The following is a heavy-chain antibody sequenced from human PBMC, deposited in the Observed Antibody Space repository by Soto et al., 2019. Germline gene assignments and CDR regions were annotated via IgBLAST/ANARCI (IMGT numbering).Heavy chain of an antibody. CDR1: GYTFTSYG. CDR3: ARVKSSGWFNWFDP. D-gene: IGHD6-19*01. Sequence: ASVKVSCKASGYTFTSYGISWVRQAPGQGLEWMGRISAYNGNTNYAQKLQGRVTMTTDTSTSTAYMELRSLRSDDTAVYYCARVKSSGWFNWFDPWGQGTLVTVSS. CDR2: ISAYNGNT. J-gene: IGHJ5*02. V-gene: IGHV1-18*01.